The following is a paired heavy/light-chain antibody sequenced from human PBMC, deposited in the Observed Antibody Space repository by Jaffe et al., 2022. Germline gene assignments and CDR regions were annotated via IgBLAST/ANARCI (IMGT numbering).Light chain of an antibody. J-gene: IGKJ2*01. Sequence: EIVLTQSPGTLSLSPGERAALSCRASQSVSSKYLAWYQQKPGQAPRLLIYGASNRAAGVPDRFSGSGSGTDFTLTINRLESEDFAVYYCQQYGESLPYTFGQGTKLEIK. CDR3: QQYGESLPYT. CDR1: QSVSSKY. CDR2: GAS. V-gene: IGKV3-20*01.
Heavy chain of an antibody. J-gene: IGHJ3*02. V-gene: IGHV3-23*04. Sequence: EVQMVESGGGLVQPGGSLRLSCVASGFTFSDYAMNWVRQGPGKGLEWVSHISGPGGSVYFADSVKGRFTMSRDNSKNTLYLQMNRLRAEDTAVYFCAKDHIPYNGVYDAFDMWGQGTMVTVSS. CDR3: AKDHIPYNGVYDAFDM. D-gene: IGHD1-20*01. CDR1: GFTFSDYA. CDR2: ISGPGGSV.